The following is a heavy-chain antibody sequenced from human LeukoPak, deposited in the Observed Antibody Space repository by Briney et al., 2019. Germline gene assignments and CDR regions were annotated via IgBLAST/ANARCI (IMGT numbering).Heavy chain of an antibody. CDR2: IYPGDSDT. CDR3: ARPGGSYFGVWAFDI. D-gene: IGHD1-26*01. Sequence: GESLKISCKGSGYSFTSYWIGWVRQMPGKGLEGMGIIYPGDSDTRYSPSCQGQVTIPADKSISTAYLQWSSLKASDTAMYYCARPGGSYFGVWAFDIWGQGTMVTVSS. V-gene: IGHV5-51*01. J-gene: IGHJ3*02. CDR1: GYSFTSYW.